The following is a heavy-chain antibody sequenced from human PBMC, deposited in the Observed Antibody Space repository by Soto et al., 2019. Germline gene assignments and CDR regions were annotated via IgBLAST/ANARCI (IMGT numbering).Heavy chain of an antibody. CDR1: GFTFSSYA. J-gene: IGHJ3*02. CDR2: ISGSGGST. Sequence: GGSLRLSCATSGFTFSSYAMGWVRQAPGKGLEWVSAISGSGGSTYYADSVKGRFTISRDNSKNTLYLQMNSLRAEDTAVYYCAKDPRLATITMLRDIWGQGTMVTVSS. CDR3: AKDPRLATITMLRDI. V-gene: IGHV3-23*01. D-gene: IGHD5-12*01.